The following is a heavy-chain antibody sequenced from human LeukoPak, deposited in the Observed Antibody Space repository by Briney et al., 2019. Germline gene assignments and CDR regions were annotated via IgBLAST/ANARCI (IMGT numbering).Heavy chain of an antibody. J-gene: IGHJ4*02. CDR3: ARDLLRGPYYYDSSGSIRGGNY. CDR1: GYTFTSYF. V-gene: IGHV1-46*01. D-gene: IGHD3-22*01. CDR2: INPSGGST. Sequence: ASVKVSCKASGYTFTSYFIHWVRQAPGQGLEWMGIINPSGGSTSYAQKFQGSVTMTRDTSTSTVYMELSSLRSEDTAVYYCARDLLRGPYYYDSSGSIRGGNYWGQGTLVTVSS.